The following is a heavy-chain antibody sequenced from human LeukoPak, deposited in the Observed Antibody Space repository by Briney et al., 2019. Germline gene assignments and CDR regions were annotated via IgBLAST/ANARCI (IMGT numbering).Heavy chain of an antibody. Sequence: SETLSLTCTVSGGSISSSNYYWGWIRQPPGKGLEWIGSIHYSGSTYYNPSLKSRVTISVDTSKNQFSLKLSSVTAADTAVYYCARHGYYDSWSGYFGYWGQGTLVTVSS. CDR3: ARHGYYDSWSGYFGY. V-gene: IGHV4-39*01. CDR2: IHYSGST. CDR1: GGSISSSNYY. J-gene: IGHJ4*02. D-gene: IGHD3-3*01.